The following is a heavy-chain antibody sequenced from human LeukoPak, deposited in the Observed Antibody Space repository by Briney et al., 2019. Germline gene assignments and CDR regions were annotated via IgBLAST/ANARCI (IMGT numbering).Heavy chain of an antibody. V-gene: IGHV3-23*01. J-gene: IGHJ6*03. CDR2: LGGGGIDT. CDR3: TKDRGQIYYNYYMDV. Sequence: GGSLRLSCAASGFTFSIFAMSWVSQPPGKGLEWVSTLGGGGIDTYYADSVKGRFTISRDNPKNTLYLHMNSLRAEDTAVYYCTKDRGQIYYNYYMDVWGKGTTVTVSS. D-gene: IGHD3-10*01. CDR1: GFTFSIFA.